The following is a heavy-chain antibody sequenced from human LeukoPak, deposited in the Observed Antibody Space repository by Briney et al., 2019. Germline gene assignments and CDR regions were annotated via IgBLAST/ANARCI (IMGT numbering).Heavy chain of an antibody. V-gene: IGHV3-21*01. CDR1: GFTFSSYA. CDR3: ARDYIVVVVAAGFDY. D-gene: IGHD2-15*01. CDR2: ISSSSSYI. Sequence: GGSLRLSCAASGFTFSSYAMSWVRQAPGKGLEWVSSISSSSSYIYYADSVKGRFTISRDNAKNSLYLQMNSLRAEDTAVYYCARDYIVVVVAAGFDYWGQGTLVTVSS. J-gene: IGHJ4*02.